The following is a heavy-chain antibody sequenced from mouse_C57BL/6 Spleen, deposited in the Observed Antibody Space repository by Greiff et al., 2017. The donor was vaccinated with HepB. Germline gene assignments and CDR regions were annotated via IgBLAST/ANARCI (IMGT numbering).Heavy chain of an antibody. Sequence: QVQLKQPGAELVRPGSSVKLSCKASGYTFTSYWMDWVKQRPGQGLEWIVNIYPSDSETHYNQKFKDKATLTVDKSSSTAYMQLSSLTSEDSAVYYCAGTVARGAMDYWGQGTSVTVSS. CDR3: AGTVARGAMDY. J-gene: IGHJ4*01. D-gene: IGHD1-1*01. CDR1: GYTFTSYW. CDR2: IYPSDSET. V-gene: IGHV1-61*01.